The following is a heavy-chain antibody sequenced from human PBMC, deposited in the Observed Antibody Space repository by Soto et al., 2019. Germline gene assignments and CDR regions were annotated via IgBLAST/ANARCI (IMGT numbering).Heavy chain of an antibody. V-gene: IGHV3-33*01. J-gene: IGHJ1*01. CDR2: IWYDASKQ. D-gene: IGHD2-15*01. CDR1: EYSLSVYT. CDR3: AAWAERATEVH. Sequence: GGNLRLSCETSEYSLSVYTMHWDRQAPGKGLEWVAVIWYDASKQFYAASVEGRFTISRDNSKAILYLQMNSLRAEDTAVYYCAAWAERATEVHWDQGPLGTVSS.